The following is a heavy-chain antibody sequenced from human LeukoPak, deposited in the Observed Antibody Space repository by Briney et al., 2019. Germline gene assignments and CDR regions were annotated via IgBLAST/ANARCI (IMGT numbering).Heavy chain of an antibody. V-gene: IGHV3-11*01. J-gene: IGHJ6*03. CDR2: ISSSGDTI. CDR1: GFTVSSNY. D-gene: IGHD3-16*02. CDR3: ARDVTPYYYMDV. Sequence: GGSLRLSCAASGFTVSSNYMSWVRQAPGKGLEWVSYISSSGDTIYYADSVKGRFTISRDNAKNSLYLQMNSLRAEDTAVYYCARDVTPYYYMDVWGKGTTVTISS.